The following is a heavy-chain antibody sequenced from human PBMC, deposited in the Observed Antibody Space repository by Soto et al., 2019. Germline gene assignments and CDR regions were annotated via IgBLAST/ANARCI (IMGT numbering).Heavy chain of an antibody. J-gene: IGHJ6*02. D-gene: IGHD4-17*01. CDR1: GYTFTSYG. CDR3: ARAGESDGGALYYYYYGMDV. V-gene: IGHV1-18*01. Sequence: QVQLVQSGAEVKKPGASVKVSCKASGYTFTSYGISWVRQAPGQGLEWMGWISAYNGNTNYAQKLQGRVTMTTDTSTSTAYMELRSLRSDDTAVYYCARAGESDGGALYYYYYGMDVWGQGTTVTVSS. CDR2: ISAYNGNT.